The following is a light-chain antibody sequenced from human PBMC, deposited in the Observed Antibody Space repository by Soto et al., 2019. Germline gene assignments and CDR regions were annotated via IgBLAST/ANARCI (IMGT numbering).Light chain of an antibody. CDR1: SIGSKS. J-gene: IGLJ2*01. V-gene: IGLV3-21*02. CDR3: QVWESSSDQVV. CDR2: DDS. Sequence: SYELTQPPSVSVAPGQTAKRTCGGNSIGSKSVHWYQQKAGQAPVLVVHDDSDRPSGIPERFSGSNSANTATLTISRVEAGDEADYYCQVWESSSDQVVFAGGTKVTVL.